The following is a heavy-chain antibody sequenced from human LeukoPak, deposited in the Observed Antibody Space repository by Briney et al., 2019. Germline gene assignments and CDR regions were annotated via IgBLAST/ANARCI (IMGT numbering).Heavy chain of an antibody. D-gene: IGHD4-23*01. CDR3: VRKYVGGNSSPTYWYFDF. Sequence: AETLSLTRIVSGGSISNYYWSWLRQSPGKELEGIGYISEGGNTNYNPSLKSRVTISIDTSNDQFSLKLTSVSAADTAVYYCVRKYVGGNSSPTYWYFDFWGRGTLVTVSS. J-gene: IGHJ2*01. CDR1: GGSISNYY. CDR2: ISEGGNT. V-gene: IGHV4-59*01.